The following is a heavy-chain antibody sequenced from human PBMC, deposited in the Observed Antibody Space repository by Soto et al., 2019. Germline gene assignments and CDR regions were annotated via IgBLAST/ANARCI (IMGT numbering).Heavy chain of an antibody. V-gene: IGHV3-15*01. J-gene: IGHJ6*02. CDR3: TTAARLVPYYYYGMDV. CDR2: IKSKTDGGTT. Sequence: EVQLVESGGGLVKPGGSLRLSCAASGFTFSNAWMSWVRQAPGKGLEWVGRIKSKTDGGTTDYAAPVKGRFTISRDDSKNTLYLQMNSLKTEDTAVYYCTTAARLVPYYYYGMDVWGQGTTVTVSS. CDR1: GFTFSNAW. D-gene: IGHD6-19*01.